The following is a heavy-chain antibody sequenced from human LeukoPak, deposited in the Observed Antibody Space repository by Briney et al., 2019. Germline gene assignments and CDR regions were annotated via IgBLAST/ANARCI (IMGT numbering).Heavy chain of an antibody. D-gene: IGHD3-10*01. V-gene: IGHV4-4*07. Sequence: PSETLSLTCTVSGGSISTYYWSWIRQPAGKGLEWIGRIYTSGSTNYNPSLKSRVTMSVDTSKNQFSLKLSSVTAADTAVYYCARNRYYYGSGNYGVPNWFDPWGQGTLVTVSS. CDR2: IYTSGST. J-gene: IGHJ5*02. CDR1: GGSISTYY. CDR3: ARNRYYYGSGNYGVPNWFDP.